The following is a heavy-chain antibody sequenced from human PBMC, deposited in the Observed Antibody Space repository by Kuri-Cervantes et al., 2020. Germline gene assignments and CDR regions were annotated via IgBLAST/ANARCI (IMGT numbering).Heavy chain of an antibody. CDR3: ARGPYYDILTGYYWYYYYYGMDV. CDR1: GFTLSNYT. CDR2: INHSGST. Sequence: ESLKISCAASGFTLSNYTMNWVRQAPGKGLEWIGEINHSGSTNYNPSLKSRVTISVDTSKNQFSLKLSSVTAADTAVYYCARGPYYDILTGYYWYYYYYGMDVWGQGTTVTVSS. J-gene: IGHJ6*02. V-gene: IGHV4-34*01. D-gene: IGHD3-9*01.